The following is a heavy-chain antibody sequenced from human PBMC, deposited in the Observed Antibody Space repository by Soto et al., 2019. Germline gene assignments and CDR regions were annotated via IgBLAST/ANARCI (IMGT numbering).Heavy chain of an antibody. Sequence: ASVKVSCKASGYTFTSYCISWVRQAPGQGLEWMGWISAYNGNTNYAQKLQGRVTMTTDTSTSTAYMELRSLRSDDTAVYYCARVYSSGWYGNYYYYMDVWGKGTTVTVS. CDR3: ARVYSSGWYGNYYYYMDV. D-gene: IGHD6-19*01. J-gene: IGHJ6*03. V-gene: IGHV1-18*01. CDR1: GYTFTSYC. CDR2: ISAYNGNT.